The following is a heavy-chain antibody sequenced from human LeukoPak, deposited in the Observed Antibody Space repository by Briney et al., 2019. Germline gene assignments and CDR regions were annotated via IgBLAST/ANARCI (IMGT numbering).Heavy chain of an antibody. CDR3: ARDGYKPYYDY. Sequence: GGSLRLSCAASGFTFSSYEMNWVRQAPGKGLEWVSYISSSGSTIYYADSVKGRFTISRDNAKNSLYLQMNSLRAEDTAVYYCARDGYKPYYDYSGQGTLVTVSS. CDR1: GFTFSSYE. CDR2: ISSSGSTI. V-gene: IGHV3-48*03. D-gene: IGHD5-24*01. J-gene: IGHJ4*02.